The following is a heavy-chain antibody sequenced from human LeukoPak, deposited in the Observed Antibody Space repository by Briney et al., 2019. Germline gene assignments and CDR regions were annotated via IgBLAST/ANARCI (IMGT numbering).Heavy chain of an antibody. CDR3: ARDNGPRWLQKRDAFDI. D-gene: IGHD3-22*01. Sequence: GRSLRLSCAASGFTFSSYGMHWVRQAPGKGLEWVAVIWYDGSNKYYADSVKGRFTISRDNSKNTLYLQMNSLRAEDTAVYYCARDNGPRWLQKRDAFDIWGQGTMVTVSS. CDR2: IWYDGSNK. CDR1: GFTFSSYG. J-gene: IGHJ3*02. V-gene: IGHV3-33*01.